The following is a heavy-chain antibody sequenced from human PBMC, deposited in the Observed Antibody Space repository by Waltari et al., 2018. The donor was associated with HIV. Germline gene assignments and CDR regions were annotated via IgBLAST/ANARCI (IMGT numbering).Heavy chain of an antibody. CDR2: IYHSGST. V-gene: IGHV4-4*02. CDR1: GGSISSSNW. CDR3: ARDLYGDYSLDYYYGMDV. D-gene: IGHD4-17*01. J-gene: IGHJ6*02. Sequence: QVQLQESGPGLVKPSGTLSLTCAVSGGSISSSNWWSWVRQPPGKGLEWIGEIYHSGSTNYNPSLKSRVTISVDKSKNQFSLKLSSVTAADTAVYYCARDLYGDYSLDYYYGMDVWGQGTTVTVSS.